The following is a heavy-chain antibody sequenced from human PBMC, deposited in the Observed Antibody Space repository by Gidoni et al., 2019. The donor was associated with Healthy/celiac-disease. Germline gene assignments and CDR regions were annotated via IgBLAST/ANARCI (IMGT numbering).Heavy chain of an antibody. CDR2: IYYSGST. CDR3: ARRAYCSGGSCYSNWFDP. V-gene: IGHV4-39*01. J-gene: IGHJ5*02. D-gene: IGHD2-15*01. Sequence: QLQLQESGPGLVKPSETLSLTCTVSGGSISSSSYYWGWIRQPPGKGLDWIGSIYYSGSTYYTPSLKSRVTISVDTSKNQFSLKLSSVTAADTAVYYCARRAYCSGGSCYSNWFDPWGQGTLVTVSS. CDR1: GGSISSSSYY.